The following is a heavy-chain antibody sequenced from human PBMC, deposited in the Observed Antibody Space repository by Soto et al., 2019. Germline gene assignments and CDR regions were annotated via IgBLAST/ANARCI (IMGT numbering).Heavy chain of an antibody. Sequence: GASVKVSCKASGYTFTSYAMHWVRQAPGQRLEWMGRINAGHGNTNYAQKFQGRVTITADKSASTAYMELSSLRSEDTAVYYCARGSRYDNWNYGLVYWGQGTLVTVSS. J-gene: IGHJ4*02. CDR2: INAGHGNT. D-gene: IGHD1-7*01. V-gene: IGHV1-3*01. CDR3: ARGSRYDNWNYGLVY. CDR1: GYTFTSYA.